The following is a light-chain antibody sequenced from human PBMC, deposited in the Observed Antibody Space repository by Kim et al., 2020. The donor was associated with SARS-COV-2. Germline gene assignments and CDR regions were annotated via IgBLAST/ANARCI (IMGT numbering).Light chain of an antibody. V-gene: IGKV1-5*03. CDR2: LAS. CDR3: QHYSRFPYT. Sequence: AAVGDRVTITGRASESIGTWLAWYQQKPGRAPRLLIYLASTLENGVPSRFSGTGSGTEFSLSITSLQPDDFATYYCQHYSRFPYTFGQGTKLEI. CDR1: ESIGTW. J-gene: IGKJ2*01.